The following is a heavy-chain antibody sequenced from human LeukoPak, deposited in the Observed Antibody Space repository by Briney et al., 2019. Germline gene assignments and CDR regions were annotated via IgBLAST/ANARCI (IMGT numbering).Heavy chain of an antibody. CDR3: ATQGVVVTAVEIHFDY. J-gene: IGHJ4*02. Sequence: GASVKVSCKVSGYTLTELSMHWVRQALGKGLEWMGGFDPEDGETIYAQKFQGRVTMTEDTSTDTAYMELSSLRSEDTAVYYCATQGVVVTAVEIHFDYWGQGTLVTVSS. D-gene: IGHD2-21*02. CDR2: FDPEDGET. CDR1: GYTLTELS. V-gene: IGHV1-24*01.